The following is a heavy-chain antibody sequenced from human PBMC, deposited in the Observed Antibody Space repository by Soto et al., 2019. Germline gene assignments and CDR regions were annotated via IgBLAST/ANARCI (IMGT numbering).Heavy chain of an antibody. Sequence: QVQLVQSGAEVKKPGASVKVSCKASGYSFTSYDMNWVRQAPGQGLEWMGWVNPNSGDTDYAQKFQDRVTINTDTYIRTAYMGLSSRRSEDTAVYYCARVSFLAPVTGAEIFDFWGQGTMVTVSS. CDR3: ARVSFLAPVTGAEIFDF. D-gene: IGHD2-21*02. J-gene: IGHJ3*01. CDR1: GYSFTSYD. V-gene: IGHV1-8*01. CDR2: VNPNSGDT.